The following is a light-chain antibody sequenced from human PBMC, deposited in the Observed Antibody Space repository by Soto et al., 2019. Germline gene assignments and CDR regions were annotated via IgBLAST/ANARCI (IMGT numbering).Light chain of an antibody. CDR1: SSDVGAYEY. CDR3: SSYAGSSVV. Sequence: QSALTQPPSASGSPGQSVTISCTGTSSDVGAYEYVSWYQHHPGRAPKLILYEVTMRPSGVPGRFSGSKSGNTASLTVSGLQAEDEADYYCSSYAGSSVVFGTGTKVTVL. CDR2: EVT. J-gene: IGLJ1*01. V-gene: IGLV2-8*01.